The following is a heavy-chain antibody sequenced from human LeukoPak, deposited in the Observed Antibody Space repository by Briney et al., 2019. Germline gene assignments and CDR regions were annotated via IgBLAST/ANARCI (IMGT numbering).Heavy chain of an antibody. Sequence: SETLSLTCTVSGGSISSYYWSWIRQPPGKGLELIGYIYYTGSTNYNPSLKSRLTISVDTSKNQFSLQLNSLTPDDTAVYYCTRDPGWLEFDYWGQGTLVTVSS. D-gene: IGHD5-12*01. CDR3: TRDPGWLEFDY. CDR2: IYYTGST. V-gene: IGHV4-59*12. CDR1: GGSISSYY. J-gene: IGHJ4*02.